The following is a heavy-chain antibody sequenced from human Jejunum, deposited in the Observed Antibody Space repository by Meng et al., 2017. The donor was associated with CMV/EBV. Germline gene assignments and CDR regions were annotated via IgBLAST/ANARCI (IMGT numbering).Heavy chain of an antibody. CDR3: THRRGSLAPLD. V-gene: IGHV2-5*02. D-gene: IGHD1-1*01. CDR2: IYWDDDK. Sequence: TFSGFSLSASGVGVGWIRQSPGKALAWLALIYWDDDKRYRPSLKRRLTITKDTSKNQVVLTMTNMDPVDTATYYCTHRRGSLAPLDWGQGTLVTVSS. CDR1: GFSLSASGVG. J-gene: IGHJ4*02.